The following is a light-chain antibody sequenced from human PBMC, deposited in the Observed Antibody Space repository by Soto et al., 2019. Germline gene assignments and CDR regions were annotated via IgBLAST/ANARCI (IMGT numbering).Light chain of an antibody. CDR3: QQSYSIPWT. CDR2: VAY. CDR1: QGISTY. V-gene: IGKV1-39*01. J-gene: IGKJ1*01. Sequence: DIQMTQSPSSLSASLGDRVTIPCRENQGISTYVNWYRLKPGKAPKLLIYVAYRLQSGVPSSFRGSASGTDFTPAISSLKLEECAVYYCQQSYSIPWTFGQGTKVEIK.